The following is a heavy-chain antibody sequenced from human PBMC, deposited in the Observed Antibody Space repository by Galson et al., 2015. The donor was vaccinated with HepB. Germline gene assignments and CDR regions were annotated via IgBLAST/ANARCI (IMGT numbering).Heavy chain of an antibody. CDR1: GGSISSDY. Sequence: LSLTCSVSGGSISSDYWSWIRQPPGKGLEWIGYIYYRGSANYNPSLKGRITMSVDTSKNQFSLNLTSVTAADTAVYYCAKVPGGGPDCSYTTCYTGGFYFDCWGQGTLVTVSS. V-gene: IGHV4-59*01. D-gene: IGHD2-2*02. J-gene: IGHJ4*02. CDR3: AKVPGGGPDCSYTTCYTGGFYFDC. CDR2: IYYRGSA.